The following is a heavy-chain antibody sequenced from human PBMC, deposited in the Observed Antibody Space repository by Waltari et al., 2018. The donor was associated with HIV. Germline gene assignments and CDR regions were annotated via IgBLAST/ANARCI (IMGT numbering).Heavy chain of an antibody. V-gene: IGHV1-2*06. CDR1: GYTFTDYS. Sequence: QVHLVQSGAEVKKPGASVKVSCKVSGYTFTDYSMHWVRQAPGQGLEWMGRINPHSGATNYEQRFQGRVTMTRDTSINTAYMELSKLTSDDTAVYYCARVYSTGWDDDYWGQGTLVTVSS. CDR3: ARVYSTGWDDDY. CDR2: INPHSGAT. J-gene: IGHJ4*02. D-gene: IGHD6-19*01.